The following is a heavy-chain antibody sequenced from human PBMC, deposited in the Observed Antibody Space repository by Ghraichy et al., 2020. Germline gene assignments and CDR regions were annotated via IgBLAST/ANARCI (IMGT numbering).Heavy chain of an antibody. D-gene: IGHD3-16*02. V-gene: IGHV3-48*02. J-gene: IGHJ3*02. Sequence: GGSLRLSCTASGFIFSNYPMNWIRQAPGKGLEWVSNIRAEGSPITYSDSVRGRFTVSRDNAKNSLYLQMSSLRDDYTAVYYCVRDDRFGFDIWDRGTMVTVSS. CDR2: IRAEGSPI. CDR1: GFIFSNYP. CDR3: VRDDRFGFDI.